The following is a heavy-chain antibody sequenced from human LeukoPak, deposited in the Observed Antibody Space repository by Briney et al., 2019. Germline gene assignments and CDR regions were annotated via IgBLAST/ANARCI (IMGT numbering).Heavy chain of an antibody. CDR1: GASISSYY. V-gene: IGHV4-59*08. CDR2: ISYSGST. Sequence: SETLSLTCTVSGASISSYYWSWIRQPPGKGLEWIGYISYSGSTNYNPSLRSRVTISADTSKNQVSLTLSSVTAADTAVYYCARHPELYFFDYWGQGTLVTVSS. J-gene: IGHJ4*02. CDR3: ARHPELYFFDY. D-gene: IGHD3-10*01.